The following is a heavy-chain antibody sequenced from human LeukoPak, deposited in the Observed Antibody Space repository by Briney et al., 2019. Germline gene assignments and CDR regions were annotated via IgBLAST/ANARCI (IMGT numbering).Heavy chain of an antibody. V-gene: IGHV3-23*01. CDR1: GFTFSNAW. CDR3: AKDKLRPNY. J-gene: IGHJ4*02. D-gene: IGHD1-7*01. Sequence: GGSLRLSCAASGFTFSNAWMSWVRQAPGKGLEWVSAISSSGTTTYYADSVKGRFTISRDSSKNTLYLQMNSLRAEDTALYYCAKDKLRPNYWGQGTLVTVSS. CDR2: ISSSGTTT.